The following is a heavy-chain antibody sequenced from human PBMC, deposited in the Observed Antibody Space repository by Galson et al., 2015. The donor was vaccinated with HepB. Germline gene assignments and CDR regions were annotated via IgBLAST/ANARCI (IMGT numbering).Heavy chain of an antibody. J-gene: IGHJ4*02. CDR1: GYSFTTYW. CDR2: INPTDSYS. Sequence: QSGAEVKKPGESLRISCKGSGYSFTTYWITWVRQMPGKGLEWMGNINPTDSYSSYNPSFHGHVTLSADKSLSTAYLQWSSLKASYTAIYYWARLNRYSYDSGGESRMLNLDYWGQGTLVTVSS. CDR3: ARLNRYSYDSGGESRMLNLDY. V-gene: IGHV5-10-1*01. D-gene: IGHD3-22*01.